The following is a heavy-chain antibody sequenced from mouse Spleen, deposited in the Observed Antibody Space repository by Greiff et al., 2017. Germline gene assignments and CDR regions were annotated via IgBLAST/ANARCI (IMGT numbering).Heavy chain of an antibody. D-gene: IGHD2-1*01. Sequence: EVQLVEPGGGLVKLGGSLKLSCEASGFTFSSYSMSWVRQPPERGLDWVATISSGGGNTYYPDRLKGRFTISRDNAKNTLYLQKSRLTAEDTAMYYCARRSFYFFDYWGQGNTPPGSS. CDR3: ARRSFYFFDY. J-gene: IGHJ2*01. CDR1: GFTFSSYS. V-gene: IGHV5-9*04. CDR2: ISSGGGNT.